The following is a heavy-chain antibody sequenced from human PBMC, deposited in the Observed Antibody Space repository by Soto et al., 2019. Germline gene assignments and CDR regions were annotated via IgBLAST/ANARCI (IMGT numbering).Heavy chain of an antibody. D-gene: IGHD3-22*01. CDR3: AKGEKWFYYYYGMDV. Sequence: SLRLSCAASGFTFSSYGMHWVRQAPGKGLEWVAVISYDGSNKYYADSVKGRFTISRDNSKNTLYLQMNSLRAEDTAVYYCAKGEKWFYYYYGMDVWGQGTTVTVSS. J-gene: IGHJ6*02. CDR1: GFTFSSYG. CDR2: ISYDGSNK. V-gene: IGHV3-30*18.